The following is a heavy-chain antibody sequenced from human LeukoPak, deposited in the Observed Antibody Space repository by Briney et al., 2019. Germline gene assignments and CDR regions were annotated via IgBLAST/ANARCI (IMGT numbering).Heavy chain of an antibody. CDR3: ARALPSTIVRDGYFDY. CDR1: GGSISSGDHY. D-gene: IGHD3-22*01. J-gene: IGHJ4*02. Sequence: SETLSLTCTVSGGSISSGDHYWSWIRQPPGKGLEWIGYIYYSGSTYYNPSLKSRVTISVDTSKNQFSLKLSSVTAADTAVYYCARALPSTIVRDGYFDYWGQGTLVTVSS. CDR2: IYYSGST. V-gene: IGHV4-30-4*08.